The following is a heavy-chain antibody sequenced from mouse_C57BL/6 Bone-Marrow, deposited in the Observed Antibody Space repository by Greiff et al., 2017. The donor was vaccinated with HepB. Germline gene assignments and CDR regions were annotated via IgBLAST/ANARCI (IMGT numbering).Heavy chain of an antibody. CDR2: ISYDGSN. J-gene: IGHJ2*01. CDR3: AREGYYGSPFDY. D-gene: IGHD1-1*01. V-gene: IGHV3-6*01. CDR1: GYSITSGYY. Sequence: DVKLQESGPGLVKPSQSLSLTCSVTGYSITSGYYWNWIRQFPGNKLEWMGYISYDGSNNYNPSLKNRISITRDTYKNQFFLKLNSVTTEDTATYYCAREGYYGSPFDYWGPGTTLTVSS.